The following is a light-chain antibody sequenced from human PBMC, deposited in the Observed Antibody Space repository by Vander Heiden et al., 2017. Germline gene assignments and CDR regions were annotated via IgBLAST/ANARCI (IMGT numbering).Light chain of an antibody. CDR2: EVT. V-gene: IGLV2-8*01. CDR1: NTDVGGYNY. CDR3: SSYGGRNNYV. J-gene: IGLJ1*01. Sequence: QSALTQPPSASGSPGQSVTISCTGTNTDVGGYNYVSWYQQSPGKAPKLIIYEVTKRPSGVPDRFSASKPGNTASLTVSGLQAEDEADYYCSSYGGRNNYVFGSGTKITVL.